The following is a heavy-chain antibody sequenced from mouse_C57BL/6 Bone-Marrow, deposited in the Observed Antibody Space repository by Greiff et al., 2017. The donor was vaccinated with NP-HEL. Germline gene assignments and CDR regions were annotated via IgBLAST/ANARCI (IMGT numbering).Heavy chain of an antibody. CDR3: ASVLLLFPGYFDV. Sequence: EVQLQQSGPELVKPGASVKISCKASGYTFTDYYMNWVKQSNGKSLEWIGDINPNNGGTSYNQKFKGKATLTVDKSSSTAYMELRSLTSQDSAVYYCASVLLLFPGYFDVWGTGTTVTVSS. CDR2: INPNNGGT. CDR1: GYTFTDYY. D-gene: IGHD1-1*01. V-gene: IGHV1-26*01. J-gene: IGHJ1*03.